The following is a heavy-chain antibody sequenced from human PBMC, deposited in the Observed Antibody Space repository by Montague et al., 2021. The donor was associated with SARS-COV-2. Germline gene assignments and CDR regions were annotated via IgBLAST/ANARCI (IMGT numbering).Heavy chain of an antibody. CDR3: ARDPYYDILTGYYKD. CDR2: ISSSSSYI. CDR1: GFTFSSYS. D-gene: IGHD3-9*01. V-gene: IGHV3-21*01. J-gene: IGHJ4*02. Sequence: SLRLSCAASGFTFSSYSMNWVRQAPGKGLEWVSSISSSSSYIYYADSVKGRFTISRDNAKNSLYLQMNSLRAEDTAVYYCARDPYYDILTGYYKDWGQGTLVIVSS.